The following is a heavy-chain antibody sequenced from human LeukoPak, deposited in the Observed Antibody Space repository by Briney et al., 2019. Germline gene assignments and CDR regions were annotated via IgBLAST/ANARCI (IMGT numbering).Heavy chain of an antibody. J-gene: IGHJ4*02. CDR3: ARDGDYGTGSYYRGCIDS. Sequence: ASVKVSSKASGYTFTIYGISWVRQAPGQGGGRMGWISAYNGKTNYAQKFQGGVTMTRDTSISTSYLDLSSLRSDDTAFYYCARDGDYGTGSYYRGCIDSWGQGTPVTVSP. CDR2: ISAYNGKT. D-gene: IGHD3-10*01. CDR1: GYTFTIYG. V-gene: IGHV1-18*01.